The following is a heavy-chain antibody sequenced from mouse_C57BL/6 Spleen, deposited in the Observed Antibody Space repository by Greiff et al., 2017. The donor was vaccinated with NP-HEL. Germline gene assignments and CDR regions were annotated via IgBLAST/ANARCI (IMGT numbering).Heavy chain of an antibody. Sequence: EVKVVESGGDLVKPGGSLKLSCAASGFTFSSYGMSWVRQTPDKRLEWVATISSGGSYTYYPDSVKGRFTISRDNAKNTLYLQMGSLKSEDTAMYSCARHDHYGNYEDYWGQGTTLTVSS. J-gene: IGHJ2*01. CDR1: GFTFSSYG. CDR2: ISSGGSYT. D-gene: IGHD2-1*01. V-gene: IGHV5-6*01. CDR3: ARHDHYGNYEDY.